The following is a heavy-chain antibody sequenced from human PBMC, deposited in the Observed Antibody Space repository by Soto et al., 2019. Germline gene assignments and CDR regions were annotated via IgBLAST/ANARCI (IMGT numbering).Heavy chain of an antibody. V-gene: IGHV5-51*01. Sequence: APLQISCERSGYRFTRYWIGWVRQINGKDLEWMGIIYPGDSDTRYSPSFQGQVTISADKSISTAYLQWSSLKASDTAMYYCARHGRSRVANDYYGMDVWGQGTTVTVSS. D-gene: IGHD5-12*01. CDR2: IYPGDSDT. J-gene: IGHJ6*02. CDR3: ARHGRSRVANDYYGMDV. CDR1: GYRFTRYW.